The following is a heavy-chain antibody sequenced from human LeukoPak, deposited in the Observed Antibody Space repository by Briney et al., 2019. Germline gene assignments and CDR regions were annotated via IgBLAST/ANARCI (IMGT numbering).Heavy chain of an antibody. Sequence: GRSLRLSCAASGFTFSSHSMHWVRQAPGKGLEWVAVISYDGSNKYYADSVKGRFTISRDNSKNTLYLQMNSLRAEDTAVYYCARDYSGSYYYYYYMDVWGKGTTVTVSS. CDR1: GFTFSSHS. CDR2: ISYDGSNK. D-gene: IGHD1-26*01. J-gene: IGHJ6*03. CDR3: ARDYSGSYYYYYYMDV. V-gene: IGHV3-30*04.